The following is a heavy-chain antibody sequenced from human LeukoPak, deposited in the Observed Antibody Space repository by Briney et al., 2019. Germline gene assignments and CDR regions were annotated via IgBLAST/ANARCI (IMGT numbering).Heavy chain of an antibody. J-gene: IGHJ6*03. CDR1: GGTFSSYA. V-gene: IGHV1-18*01. Sequence: ASVKVSCKASGGTFSSYAISWVRQAPGPGLEWMGCISAYNGNTNYAQKLQGRVTMTTDTSTSTAYMELRILRSDDKAVDYCAXXXPENCSGGSCYPYYYYYYMDVWGKGTTVTVSS. CDR3: AXXXPENCSGGSCYPYYYYYYMDV. D-gene: IGHD2-15*01. CDR2: ISAYNGNT.